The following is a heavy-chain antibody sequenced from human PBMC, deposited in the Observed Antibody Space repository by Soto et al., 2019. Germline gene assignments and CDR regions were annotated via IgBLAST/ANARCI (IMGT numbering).Heavy chain of an antibody. J-gene: IGHJ6*02. CDR2: IIPILGIA. V-gene: IGHV1-69*02. Sequence: QVQLVQSGAEVKKPGSSVKVSCKASGGTFSSYTISWVRQAPGQGLEWMGRIIPILGIANYAQKFQGRVTITADKSTSTAYLELSSRRSEETAVDYCAYCYGSGSYYRYRYYYYYGMDVWGQGTTVTVSS. CDR1: GGTFSSYT. CDR3: AYCYGSGSYYRYRYYYYYGMDV. D-gene: IGHD3-10*01.